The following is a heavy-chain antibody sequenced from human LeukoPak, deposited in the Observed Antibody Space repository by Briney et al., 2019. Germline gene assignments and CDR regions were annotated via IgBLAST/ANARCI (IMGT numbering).Heavy chain of an antibody. V-gene: IGHV3-48*03. Sequence: GSLRLSCAVSGFTFSSYEMNWVRQAPGKGLEWVSYISSAGGTIYYADSVKGRFTISRDYAKNSLFLQVNSLRAEDTAVYYCARDSGHSRHLDYWGQGTLVTVSS. CDR1: GFTFSSYE. J-gene: IGHJ4*02. CDR3: ARDSGHSRHLDY. CDR2: ISSAGGTI. D-gene: IGHD5-18*01.